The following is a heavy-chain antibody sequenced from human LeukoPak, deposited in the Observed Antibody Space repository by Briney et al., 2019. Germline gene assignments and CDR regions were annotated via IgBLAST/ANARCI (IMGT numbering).Heavy chain of an antibody. CDR1: GFTFDNYA. J-gene: IGHJ4*02. Sequence: PGWSLRLSCAASGFTFDNYAMHWVRQTPGKGLEWVSCISWDSGSINYADSVKGRFTISRDNAKNSLFLQMNSLRTEDTALYYCARDIFSVAGPDLDCWGQGTQVTVSS. V-gene: IGHV3-9*01. CDR3: ARDIFSVAGPDLDC. D-gene: IGHD6-19*01. CDR2: ISWDSGSI.